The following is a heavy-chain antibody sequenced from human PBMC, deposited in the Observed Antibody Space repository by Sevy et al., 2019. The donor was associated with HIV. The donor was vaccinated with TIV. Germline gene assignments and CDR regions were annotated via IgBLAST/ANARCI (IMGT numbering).Heavy chain of an antibody. CDR2: IKEDGSEN. V-gene: IGHV3-7*01. CDR3: ARGSRLTDY. Sequence: GGSLRLSCAASGFTFSSYWMSWVRQAPGKGLEWVAKIKEDGSENQCVASVKGRITIPRDNAKNSLYLQMNSLRADDTAAYYWARGSRLTDYWGKGTTVTVSS. D-gene: IGHD3-16*01. CDR1: GFTFSSYW. J-gene: IGHJ4*01.